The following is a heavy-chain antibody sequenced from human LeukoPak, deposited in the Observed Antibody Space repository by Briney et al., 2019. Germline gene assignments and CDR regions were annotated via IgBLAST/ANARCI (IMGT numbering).Heavy chain of an antibody. CDR2: ISGGGDIT. CDR1: GFNFANHA. D-gene: IGHD2-15*01. CDR3: AQQVGYCSSGSCYFTY. Sequence: GGSLRLSCAASGFNFANHAMSWVRQTPGKGLEWVSAISGGGDITYYADSVTGRFTISRDNSKDTLFLQMHSLRPGDTAVYYCAQQVGYCSSGSCYFTYWGQGTLVTVSS. V-gene: IGHV3-23*01. J-gene: IGHJ1*01.